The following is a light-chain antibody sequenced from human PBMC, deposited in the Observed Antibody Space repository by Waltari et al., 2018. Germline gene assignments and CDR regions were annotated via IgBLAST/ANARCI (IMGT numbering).Light chain of an antibody. V-gene: IGLV2-14*01. CDR3: SSYTSSSTWV. J-gene: IGLJ2*01. CDR2: DVS. CDR1: SSDVGGYNY. Sequence: QSALTQPASVSGSPGQSITISCTGTSSDVGGYNYVTWYQQHPGKAPKLTIYDVSKRPSGVSSRFSGSQSGNTASLTISGLQAEDEADYYCSSYTSSSTWVFGGGTKLTVL.